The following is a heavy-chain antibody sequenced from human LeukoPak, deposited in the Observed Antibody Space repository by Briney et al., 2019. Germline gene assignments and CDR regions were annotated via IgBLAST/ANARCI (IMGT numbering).Heavy chain of an antibody. D-gene: IGHD5-18*01. CDR3: ARGYNHACDY. CDR1: GFTFSSYA. Sequence: GGSLRLSCVASGFTFSSYAMHWVRQAPGKGLEWVAVISDDGTKEYYADSVKGRFTISRDNSRNTVYTSKSTLFLQMNSLRPEDTAVYYCARGYNHACDYWGQGALVTVSS. V-gene: IGHV3-30-3*01. CDR2: ISDDGTKE. J-gene: IGHJ4*02.